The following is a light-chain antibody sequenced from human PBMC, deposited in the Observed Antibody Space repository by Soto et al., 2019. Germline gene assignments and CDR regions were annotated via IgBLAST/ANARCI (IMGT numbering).Light chain of an antibody. CDR1: SSNIGNNY. CDR3: GTWDSSLSAWV. J-gene: IGLJ3*02. V-gene: IGLV1-51*02. CDR2: ENN. Sequence: QSVLTQPPSVSAAPGQKVTISCSGSSSNIGNNYVSWYQQLPGTAPKLLIYENNKRPSGIPDRFSGSKSRTSATLGITGLQTGDEADYYCGTWDSSLSAWVFGGGTKLTVL.